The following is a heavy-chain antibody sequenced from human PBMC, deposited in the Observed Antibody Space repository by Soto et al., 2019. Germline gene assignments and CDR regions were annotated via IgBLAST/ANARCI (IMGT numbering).Heavy chain of an antibody. V-gene: IGHV4-34*01. CDR1: GGSFSGYY. CDR2: INHSGST. Sequence: QVQLQQWGAGLLKPSETLSLTCAVYGGSFSGYYWNWIRQPPGKGLEWIGEINHSGSTNYNPSLKSRVTISVDTSKNPFSLKLSSVTAADTAVYYCARGWGGIFDYWGQGTLVTVSS. J-gene: IGHJ4*02. CDR3: ARGWGGIFDY. D-gene: IGHD7-27*01.